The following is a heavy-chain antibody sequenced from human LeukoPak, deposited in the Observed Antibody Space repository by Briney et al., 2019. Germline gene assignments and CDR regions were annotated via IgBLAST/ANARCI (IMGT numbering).Heavy chain of an antibody. Sequence: PGGSLRLSCAASGFTFSRYSMNWVRQAPGKGLEWVSYISSSSRTIHYADSVKGRFTISRDNAKNSLYLQMNSLRAEDTAVYYCAREMATIPPFGYWGQGTLVTVSS. CDR2: ISSSSRTI. V-gene: IGHV3-48*04. D-gene: IGHD5-24*01. CDR3: AREMATIPPFGY. CDR1: GFTFSRYS. J-gene: IGHJ4*02.